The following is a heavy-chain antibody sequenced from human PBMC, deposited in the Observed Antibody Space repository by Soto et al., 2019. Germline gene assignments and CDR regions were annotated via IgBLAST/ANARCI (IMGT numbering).Heavy chain of an antibody. V-gene: IGHV5-51*03. J-gene: IGHJ3*02. CDR2: IYPGDYDT. CDR3: ARIFPCGGDCHSVLFDI. CDR1: GYSFTSYW. D-gene: IGHD2-21*02. Sequence: EVQLVQSGAEVKKPGESLKISCKGSGYSFTSYWIGWVRQMPGKGLEWMGIIYPGDYDTRYSPSFQGKVTISADKSIRTDYLQWSSLKASDTAMYYCARIFPCGGDCHSVLFDIWGQGTMVTVSS.